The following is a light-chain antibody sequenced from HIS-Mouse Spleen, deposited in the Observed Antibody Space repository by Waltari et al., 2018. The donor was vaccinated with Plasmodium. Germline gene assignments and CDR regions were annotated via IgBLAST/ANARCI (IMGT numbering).Light chain of an antibody. J-gene: IGKJ2*01. Sequence: EIVLTQSPGTLSLSPGERATLSCRASQSVSSSYLAWYQQRPGQAPRLLIYGASSRAPGIPDRFSGSGSGTHFTLTISRLEPEDFAVYYCQQYGSSPYTFGQGTKLEIK. CDR2: GAS. CDR1: QSVSSSY. CDR3: QQYGSSPYT. V-gene: IGKV3-20*01.